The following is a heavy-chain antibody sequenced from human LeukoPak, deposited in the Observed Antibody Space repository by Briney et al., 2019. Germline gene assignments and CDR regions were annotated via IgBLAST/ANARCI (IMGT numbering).Heavy chain of an antibody. Sequence: PSETLSLTCAVSGVSFSAYYWSWIRQPPGKGLEWIGEINHRGSTNDNPSLKSRVTMSVDTSNNQFSLKMYSVTAADTAVYYCATGRRGRAAGGWFDPWGQGTLVTVST. D-gene: IGHD3-10*01. CDR2: INHRGST. V-gene: IGHV4-34*01. J-gene: IGHJ5*02. CDR3: ATGRRGRAAGGWFDP. CDR1: GVSFSAYY.